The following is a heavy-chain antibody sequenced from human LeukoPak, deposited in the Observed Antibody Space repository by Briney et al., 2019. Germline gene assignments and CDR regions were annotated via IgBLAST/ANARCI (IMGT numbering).Heavy chain of an antibody. V-gene: IGHV3-11*01. D-gene: IGHD2-15*01. J-gene: IGHJ6*02. CDR2: IRNSGSTI. Sequence: GGSLRLSCAASGFTFSDYYMSWIRRAPGGGLEGVSYIRNSGSTIYYADSVKGRFTISRDNAKNSLYLQMNSLRAEDTAVYYCASYCSSSSCYGYYYAMDVWGQGTTVTVSS. CDR3: ASYCSSSSCYGYYYAMDV. CDR1: GFTFSDYY.